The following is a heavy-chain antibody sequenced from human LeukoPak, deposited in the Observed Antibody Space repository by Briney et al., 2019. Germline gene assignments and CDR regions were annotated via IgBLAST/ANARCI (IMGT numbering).Heavy chain of an antibody. D-gene: IGHD5-18*01. CDR1: GFTFSSYS. J-gene: IGHJ4*02. CDR3: ARGGYSYGYPNY. V-gene: IGHV3-21*01. Sequence: GGYLRLSCAASGFTFSSYSMNWVRQAPGKGLEWVSSISSSSSYIYYADSVKGRFTISRDNAKNSLYLQMNSLRAEDTAVYYCARGGYSYGYPNYWGQGTLVTVSS. CDR2: ISSSSSYI.